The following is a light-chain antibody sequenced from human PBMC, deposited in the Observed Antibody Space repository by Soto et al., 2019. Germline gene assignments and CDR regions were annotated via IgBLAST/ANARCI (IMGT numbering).Light chain of an antibody. Sequence: DIQMTQSPSFVSATIGDRVTITCRASQSINKWLAWYQQKPGKAPKLHVYTASILQSGVPSRFSGSRSGTDFTLTISSLQAEDFATYYCLQASQFPLTFGGGTKVEIK. CDR1: QSINKW. J-gene: IGKJ4*01. V-gene: IGKV1D-12*01. CDR3: LQASQFPLT. CDR2: TAS.